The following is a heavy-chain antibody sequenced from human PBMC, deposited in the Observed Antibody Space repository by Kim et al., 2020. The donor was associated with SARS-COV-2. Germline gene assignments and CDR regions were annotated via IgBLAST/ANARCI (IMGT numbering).Heavy chain of an antibody. J-gene: IGHJ4*02. Sequence: SETLSLTCTVSGGSISSSSYYWGWIRQPPGKGLESIGSIYYSGSTYYNPSLKSRVTISVDTSKNQFSLKLSSVTAADTAVYYCARPEYYYDSSGYSLYYFDYWGQGTLVTVSS. V-gene: IGHV4-39*01. CDR2: IYYSGST. CDR1: GGSISSSSYY. CDR3: ARPEYYYDSSGYSLYYFDY. D-gene: IGHD3-22*01.